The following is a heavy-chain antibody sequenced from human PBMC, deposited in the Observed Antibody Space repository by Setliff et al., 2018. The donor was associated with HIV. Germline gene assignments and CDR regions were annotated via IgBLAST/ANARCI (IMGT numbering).Heavy chain of an antibody. CDR2: IIPIFGTA. D-gene: IGHD3-10*01. CDR1: GYIFTDYY. J-gene: IGHJ4*02. Sequence: ASVKVSCKASGYIFTDYYLHWVRQAPGQGLEWMGGIIPIFGTANYAQKFQGRVTITADESTSTAYMELSSLRSEDTAVYYCATDLAVLPRGVGFYWGQGTLVTVSS. V-gene: IGHV1-69*13. CDR3: ATDLAVLPRGVGFY.